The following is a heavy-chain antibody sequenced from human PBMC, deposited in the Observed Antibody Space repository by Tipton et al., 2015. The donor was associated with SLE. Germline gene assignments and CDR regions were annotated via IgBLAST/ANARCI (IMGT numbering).Heavy chain of an antibody. D-gene: IGHD2-15*01. J-gene: IGHJ6*02. Sequence: TLSLTCTVSGGSISTGDYYWSWIRQPPGKVLEWIGYIYYNGNTYYNPSLKSRVSISVDTSKNQFSLKLSSVIAADTAVYYCALDRGGSPNGMDVWGQGTTVTVSS. CDR3: ALDRGGSPNGMDV. CDR2: IYYNGNT. CDR1: GGSISTGDYY. V-gene: IGHV4-30-4*08.